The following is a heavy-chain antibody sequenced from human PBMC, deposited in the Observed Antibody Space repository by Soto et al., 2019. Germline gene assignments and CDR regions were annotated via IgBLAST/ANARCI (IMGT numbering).Heavy chain of an antibody. V-gene: IGHV1-69*13. J-gene: IGHJ6*02. CDR2: IIPIFGTA. CDR3: ARGSYYGSGSYPYYYGMDV. Sequence: LVKVSCKASGGTFSSYAISWVRQAPGQGLEWMGGIIPIFGTANYAQKFQGRVTITADESTSTAYMELSSLRSEDTAVYYCARGSYYGSGSYPYYYGMDVWGQGTTVTVSS. CDR1: GGTFSSYA. D-gene: IGHD3-10*01.